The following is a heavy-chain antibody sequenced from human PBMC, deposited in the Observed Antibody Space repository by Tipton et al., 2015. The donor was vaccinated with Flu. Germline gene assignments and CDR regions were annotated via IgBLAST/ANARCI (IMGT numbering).Heavy chain of an antibody. J-gene: IGHJ4*02. CDR2: ISYDGSNK. Sequence: SLRLSCAASGFTFSSYAMHWVRQAPGKGLEWVAVISYDGSNKYYADSVKGRFTISRDNSKNTLYLQMNSLRAEDTAVYYCARGPTAHYYFDYWGQGTLVTVSS. CDR1: GFTFSSYA. CDR3: ARGPTAHYYFDY. V-gene: IGHV3-30*04.